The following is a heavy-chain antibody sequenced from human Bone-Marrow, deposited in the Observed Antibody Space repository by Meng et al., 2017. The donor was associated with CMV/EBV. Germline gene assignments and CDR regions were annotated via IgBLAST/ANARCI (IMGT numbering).Heavy chain of an antibody. J-gene: IGHJ4*02. V-gene: IGHV4-39*01. Sequence: SETLSLTCTVSGGSISSSSFYWGCLRQPPGKGLEWIGSIYYSGRTYYNPSLKSRVTISVDTSKNQFSQKLSSVTAADTAVYYCARRGAVASVDYWGQGTLVTVSS. D-gene: IGHD6-19*01. CDR1: GGSISSSSFY. CDR2: IYYSGRT. CDR3: ARRGAVASVDY.